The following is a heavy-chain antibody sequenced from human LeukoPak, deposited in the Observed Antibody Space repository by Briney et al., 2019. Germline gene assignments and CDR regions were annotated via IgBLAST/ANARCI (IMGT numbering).Heavy chain of an antibody. CDR1: GFTFSSYG. CDR2: IWDDGNNK. CDR3: ARDSYQDYYGRFDP. V-gene: IGHV3-33*01. Sequence: PGGSLRLSCAASGFTFSSYGMHWVRQAPGKRLEWVAVIWDDGNNKRYANSANGRFTISRDNTENTLYLQMNGLTAEDTAMYYCARDSYQDYYGRFDPWGQGTLVIVSS. J-gene: IGHJ5*02. D-gene: IGHD3-10*01.